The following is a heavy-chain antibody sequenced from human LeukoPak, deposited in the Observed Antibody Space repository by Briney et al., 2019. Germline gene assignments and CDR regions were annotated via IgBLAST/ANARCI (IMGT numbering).Heavy chain of an antibody. J-gene: IGHJ4*02. CDR1: GFTFSSYG. Sequence: GGSLRLSCAASGFTFSSYGMHWVRQAPGKGLEWVAAIWYDGSNKYYADSVKGRFTISRDNSKNTLYLQMNSLRAEDTAVYYCARDQPDYWGQGTLVTVSS. CDR2: IWYDGSNK. V-gene: IGHV3-33*01. CDR3: ARDQPDY.